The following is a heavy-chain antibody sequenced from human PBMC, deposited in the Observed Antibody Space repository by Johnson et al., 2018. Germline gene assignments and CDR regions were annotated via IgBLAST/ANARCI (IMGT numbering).Heavy chain of an antibody. CDR3: ARDWSGPAGYSSSDGMDV. D-gene: IGHD6-6*01. V-gene: IGHV1-18*01. CDR2: ISAYHGNT. J-gene: IGHJ6*02. CDR1: GYTFTSYG. Sequence: QVQLVQSGAEVKKXGASXKVXCKASGYTFTSYGISWVRQAPGQGLEWMGWISAYHGNTNYAQKLQGRVTMTTDTSTSTAYMELRSLRSDDTAVYYGARDWSGPAGYSSSDGMDVWGQGTTVTVSS.